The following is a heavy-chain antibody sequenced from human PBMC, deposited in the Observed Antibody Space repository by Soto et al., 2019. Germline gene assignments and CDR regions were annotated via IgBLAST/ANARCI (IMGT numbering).Heavy chain of an antibody. CDR2: IRGDSGDT. Sequence: QVQLVQAGAEVKKPGASVKVSCKTSGYTFSSPGISWVLQAPGQGLEWMVWIRGDSGDTHHALKFHGRISMATDASTDKAQTQMRRLRPHETAVDFSARVLLGSCTNHACFYFKYWGQGDLATVSS. CDR3: ARVLLGSCTNHACFYFKY. J-gene: IGHJ4*02. D-gene: IGHD2-8*01. CDR1: GYTFSSPG. V-gene: IGHV1-18*04.